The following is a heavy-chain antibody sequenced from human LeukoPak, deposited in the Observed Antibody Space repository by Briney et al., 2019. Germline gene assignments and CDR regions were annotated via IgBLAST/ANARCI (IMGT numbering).Heavy chain of an antibody. J-gene: IGHJ3*02. V-gene: IGHV4-61*02. CDR1: GGSISSGGYY. CDR2: IYTSGST. D-gene: IGHD3-22*01. Sequence: PSETLSFTCTVSGGSISSGGYYWSWIRQPAGKGLEWIGRIYTSGSTNYNPSLKSRVTMSVDTSKNQFSLKLSSVTAADTAVYYCARDKRYYYDSSGPVWAFDIWGQGTMVTVSS. CDR3: ARDKRYYYDSSGPVWAFDI.